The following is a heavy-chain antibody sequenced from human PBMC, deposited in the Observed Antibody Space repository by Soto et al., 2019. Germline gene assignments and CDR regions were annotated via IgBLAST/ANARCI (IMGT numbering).Heavy chain of an antibody. V-gene: IGHV2-5*02. D-gene: IGHD6-19*01. J-gene: IGHJ4*02. CDR1: GFSLTSSGVG. CDR3: AHDRELASTGWYGSDYFES. Sequence: QITLKESGPTLVKPTQTLTLKCSFSGFSLTSSGVGVNWIRQPPGKSLYCLADIYWDDDKRYSPSLKSRLSITKDTAKNQVVLTMTNMDPLDTATYYCAHDRELASTGWYGSDYFESWGQGILVTVSS. CDR2: IYWDDDK.